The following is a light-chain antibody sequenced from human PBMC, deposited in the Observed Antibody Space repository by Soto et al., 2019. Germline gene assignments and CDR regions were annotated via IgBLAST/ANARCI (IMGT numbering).Light chain of an antibody. CDR3: QQYNNWPRT. Sequence: EIVMTQSLATVSVSPRERATLSCRASQSVSSNLAWYQQKPGQAPRLPIYGASTRATGIPARFSGSGSGTEFTLTINSLQSEDFAVYYCQQYNNWPRTFCQGTRLEIK. CDR2: GAS. V-gene: IGKV3-15*01. CDR1: QSVSSN. J-gene: IGKJ5*01.